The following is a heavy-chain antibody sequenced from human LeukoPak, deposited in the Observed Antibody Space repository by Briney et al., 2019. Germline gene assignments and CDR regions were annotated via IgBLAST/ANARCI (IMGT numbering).Heavy chain of an antibody. CDR2: IYYSGST. CDR1: GGSISSSSYY. V-gene: IGHV4-39*07. J-gene: IGHJ6*03. D-gene: IGHD3-22*01. Sequence: PSETLSLTCTVSGGSISSSSYYWGWIRQPPGKGLEWIGSIYYSGSTYYNPSLKSRVTISVDTSKNQFSLKLSSVTAADTAVYYCARVILTYDSSGYYYRVSYRGNYMDVWGKGTTVTVSS. CDR3: ARVILTYDSSGYYYRVSYRGNYMDV.